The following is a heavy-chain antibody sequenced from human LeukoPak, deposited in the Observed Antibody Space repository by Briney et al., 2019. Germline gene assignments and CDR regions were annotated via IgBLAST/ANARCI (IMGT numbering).Heavy chain of an antibody. CDR2: IYPGDSDT. Sequence: ASSLKTSSKASGYSFTSYWIGWVRQMPGKRLEWMGIIYPGDSDTRYSPSFQGQVTISADKSISTAYLQWSSLKASDTAMYYCARPSPYGGSYDAFDIWGQGTMVTVSS. D-gene: IGHD4-23*01. CDR3: ARPSPYGGSYDAFDI. J-gene: IGHJ3*02. V-gene: IGHV5-51*01. CDR1: GYSFTSYW.